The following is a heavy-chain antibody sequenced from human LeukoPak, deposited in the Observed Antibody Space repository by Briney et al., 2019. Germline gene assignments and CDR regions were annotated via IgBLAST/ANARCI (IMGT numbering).Heavy chain of an antibody. D-gene: IGHD4-23*01. CDR3: ARTMTTVVTWYHYYYMDF. J-gene: IGHJ6*03. Sequence: GESLKIFCKGSGFSFTNYWIGWVRQMPGKGLEWMGIIYPGDSSTRYSPSFQGQVTISPDQSISTAYLQWSSLKASDTALYYCARTMTTVVTWYHYYYMDFWGKGTTVTVSS. V-gene: IGHV5-51*01. CDR2: IYPGDSST. CDR1: GFSFTNYW.